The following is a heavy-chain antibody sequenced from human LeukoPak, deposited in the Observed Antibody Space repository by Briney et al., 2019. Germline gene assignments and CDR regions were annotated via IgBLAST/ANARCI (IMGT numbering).Heavy chain of an antibody. CDR2: ISHSSNYI. CDR1: GFTFSSYT. CDR3: ARLAGSGSYYIGSDY. J-gene: IGHJ4*02. D-gene: IGHD3-10*01. Sequence: NAGGSLRLSCAASGFTFSSYTMNWVRQAPGKGLEWVSSISHSSNYIYYTDSVEGRFTISRDNAKNSLYLQMNSLRADDTAVYYCARLAGSGSYYIGSDYWGQGTLVTVSS. V-gene: IGHV3-21*01.